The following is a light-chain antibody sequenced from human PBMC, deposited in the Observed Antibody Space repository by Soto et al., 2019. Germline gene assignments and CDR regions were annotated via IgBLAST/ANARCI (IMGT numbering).Light chain of an antibody. Sequence: DIQMTQSPSSLSASVGDRVTITCRASQGISKYLAWYQQKPGKVPQLLIYASSTLQSGVPSRFSGSGSGTDFTLTISRLQPEDVATYYCQKYDRVPWTFGQGTKVEIK. CDR3: QKYDRVPWT. V-gene: IGKV1-27*01. J-gene: IGKJ1*01. CDR2: ASS. CDR1: QGISKY.